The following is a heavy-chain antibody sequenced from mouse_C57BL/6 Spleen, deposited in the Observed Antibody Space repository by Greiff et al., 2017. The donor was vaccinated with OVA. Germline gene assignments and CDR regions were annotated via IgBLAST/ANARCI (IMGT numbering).Heavy chain of an antibody. D-gene: IGHD3-1*01. CDR3: TRISGSYAMDY. V-gene: IGHV1-15*01. Sequence: VKLQESGAELVRPGASVTLSCKASGYTFTDYEMHWVKQTPVHGLEWIGAIDPETGGTAYNQKFKGKAILTADKSSSTAYMELRSLTSEDSAVYYCTRISGSYAMDYWGQGTSVTVSS. CDR1: GYTFTDYE. J-gene: IGHJ4*01. CDR2: IDPETGGT.